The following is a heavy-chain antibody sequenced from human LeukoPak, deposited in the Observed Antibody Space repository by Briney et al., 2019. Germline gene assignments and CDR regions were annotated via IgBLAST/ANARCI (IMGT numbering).Heavy chain of an antibody. J-gene: IGHJ4*02. Sequence: PGGSLRLSCAASGFTFSSYWMSWVRQAPGKGLEWVAHIKQDGSERNYVDSVKGRFTISRDNAKNSLFLQMNSLRAEDTAVYYCAKEPSRATVTTDFDYWGQGTLVTVSS. CDR1: GFTFSSYW. CDR3: AKEPSRATVTTDFDY. V-gene: IGHV3-7*03. D-gene: IGHD4-17*01. CDR2: IKQDGSER.